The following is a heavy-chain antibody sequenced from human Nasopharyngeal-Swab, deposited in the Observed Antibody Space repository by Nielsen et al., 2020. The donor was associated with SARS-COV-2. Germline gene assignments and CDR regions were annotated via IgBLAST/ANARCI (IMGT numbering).Heavy chain of an antibody. Sequence: WIRQPPGKGLEWVGRIKSKTDGGTTDYAAPVKGRFTISRDDSKNTLYLQMNSLKTEDTAVYYRTTDVDSSSWHYYYYGMDVWGQGTTVTVSS. V-gene: IGHV3-15*01. D-gene: IGHD6-13*01. CDR3: TTDVDSSSWHYYYYGMDV. J-gene: IGHJ6*02. CDR2: IKSKTDGGTT.